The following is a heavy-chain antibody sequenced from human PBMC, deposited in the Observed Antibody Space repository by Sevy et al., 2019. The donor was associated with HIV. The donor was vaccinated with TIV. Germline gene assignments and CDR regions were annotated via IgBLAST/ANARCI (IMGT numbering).Heavy chain of an antibody. V-gene: IGHV3-15*01. J-gene: IGHJ6*02. CDR3: TTMGYCSSTSCLYYYYYGMDV. CDR2: IKSKTDGGTK. Sequence: GGSLRLSCAASGFTFSNAWMSWVRQAPGKGLEWVGRIKSKTDGGTKAYAAPVKGRFTISRDDSKNTLYLQMNSLKTEDTAVYYCTTMGYCSSTSCLYYYYYGMDVWGQGTTVTVSS. CDR1: GFTFSNAW. D-gene: IGHD2-2*01.